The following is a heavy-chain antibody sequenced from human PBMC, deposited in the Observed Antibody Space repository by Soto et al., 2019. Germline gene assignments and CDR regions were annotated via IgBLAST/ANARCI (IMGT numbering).Heavy chain of an antibody. CDR3: AKDLGITMVRGSVDAAFDI. D-gene: IGHD3-10*01. V-gene: IGHV3-30*18. CDR1: GFTFSSYG. CDR2: ISYDGSNK. Sequence: GGSLRLSCAASGFTFSSYGMHWVRQAPGKGLEWVAVISYDGSNKYYADSVKGRFTISRDNSKNTLYLQMNSLRAEDTAVYYCAKDLGITMVRGSVDAAFDIWGQGTMVTVSS. J-gene: IGHJ3*02.